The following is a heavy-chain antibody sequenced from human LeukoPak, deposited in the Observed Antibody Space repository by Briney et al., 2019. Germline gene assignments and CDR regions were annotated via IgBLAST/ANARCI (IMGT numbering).Heavy chain of an antibody. CDR1: GLSLTTGGVG. J-gene: IGHJ2*01. Sequence: SGPTLVKPTQTLTLTCTFPGLSLTTGGVGVGWIRQPPGKALEWLALIYWDGDQRYSPSLKDRLTVTKDTSKNQVFLYMANMDPVDTGTYFCAHSPSDSYKNGGRWYFDLWGRGTPVIVSS. D-gene: IGHD5-24*01. V-gene: IGHV2-5*02. CDR3: AHSPSDSYKNGGRWYFDL. CDR2: IYWDGDQ.